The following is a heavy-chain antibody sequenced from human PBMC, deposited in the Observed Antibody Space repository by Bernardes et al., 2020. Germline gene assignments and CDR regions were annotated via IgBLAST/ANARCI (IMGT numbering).Heavy chain of an antibody. Sequence: GGSLRLSCAASGFTFSSYWMSRVRQAPGKGLEWVANIKQDGSEKYYVDSVKGRFTISRDNAKNSLYLQMNSLRAEDTAVYYCASNLDEAYYYYYYGMDVWGKGTTVTVSS. V-gene: IGHV3-7*01. CDR2: IKQDGSEK. CDR3: ASNLDEAYYYYYYGMDV. J-gene: IGHJ6*04. CDR1: GFTFSSYW. D-gene: IGHD3-16*01.